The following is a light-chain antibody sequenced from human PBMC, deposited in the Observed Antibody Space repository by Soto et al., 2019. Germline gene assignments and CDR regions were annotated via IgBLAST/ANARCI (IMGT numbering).Light chain of an antibody. CDR3: FSFTTTSTHV. CDR2: NVN. V-gene: IGLV2-18*02. Sequence: QSALIQPPSVSGSPGQSVTISCTGTSSDVGSYDYVSWYQQHPGTVPKPMIYNVNTRPSGVPDRFSGSKSGNTASMTISGLQAEDEAEYFCFSFTTTSTHVFGTGTKLTVL. J-gene: IGLJ1*01. CDR1: SSDVGSYDY.